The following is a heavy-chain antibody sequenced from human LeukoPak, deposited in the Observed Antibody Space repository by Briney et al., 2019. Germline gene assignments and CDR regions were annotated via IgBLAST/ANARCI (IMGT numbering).Heavy chain of an antibody. CDR3: ARDRAKYQLLSAGYFDY. D-gene: IGHD2-2*01. J-gene: IGHJ4*02. Sequence: GGSLRLSCAASGFTFSFYNMNWVRQAPGKGLEWVSSISSSSSYIYYADSVKGRFTISRDNAKNSLYLQMNSLRAEDTAVYYCARDRAKYQLLSAGYFDYWGQGTLVTVSS. CDR2: ISSSSSYI. V-gene: IGHV3-21*01. CDR1: GFTFSFYN.